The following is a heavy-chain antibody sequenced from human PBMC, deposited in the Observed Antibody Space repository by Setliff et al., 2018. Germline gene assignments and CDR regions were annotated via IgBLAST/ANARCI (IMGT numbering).Heavy chain of an antibody. CDR3: SRLVRYCTTTTCQRASGDDY. D-gene: IGHD2-8*01. J-gene: IGHJ4*02. CDR1: GYTFTNYG. Sequence: ASVKVSCKASGYTFTNYGVTWVRQAPGQGLEWMGRISPYSGNTYYAPELQGRVTLTTDTSTTTAYLELRSPTSDDTAVYYCSRLVRYCTTTTCQRASGDDYWGQGTLVTVSS. CDR2: ISPYSGNT. V-gene: IGHV1-18*01.